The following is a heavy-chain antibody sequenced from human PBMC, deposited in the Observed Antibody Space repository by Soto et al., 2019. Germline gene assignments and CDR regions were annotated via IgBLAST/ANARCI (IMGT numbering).Heavy chain of an antibody. D-gene: IGHD1-26*01. CDR2: IYYSGTT. J-gene: IGHJ4*02. CDR3: ARREIQGPIDY. CDR1: GYSISSSNW. V-gene: IGHV4-28*01. Sequence: QVQLQESGPGLVKPSDTLSLTCAVSGYSISSSNWWGWIRQPPGKGLEWIGYIYYSGTTYYNPSLKXPITMSXXTSKNQFSLKLTSVTAVDTAVYYCARREIQGPIDYWGQGTLVTVSS.